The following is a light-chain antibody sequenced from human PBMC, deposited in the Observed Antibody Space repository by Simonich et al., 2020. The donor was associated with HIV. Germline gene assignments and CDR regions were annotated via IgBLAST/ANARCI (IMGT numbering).Light chain of an antibody. CDR2: GAF. J-gene: IGKJ4*01. Sequence: EVVMTQFPATLSVSPGERATLSCRASQSVSSKLAWYQQKPGQAPRLLIYGAFTRATGIPARFSGSGSGTEFTLTINSMQSEDFAVYYCQQYDKWPPVLAFGGGTKVEIK. CDR1: QSVSSK. CDR3: QQYDKWPPVLA. V-gene: IGKV3-15*01.